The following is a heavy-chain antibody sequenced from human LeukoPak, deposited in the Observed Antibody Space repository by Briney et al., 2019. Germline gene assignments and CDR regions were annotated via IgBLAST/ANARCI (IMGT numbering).Heavy chain of an antibody. Sequence: PSETLSLTCSVSSDSTNTYYWSWVRQSPGKGLEWIGHIYHSGSTDYNPSFKGRVTISIDMSKKECSLRLTSVTVAATAMYYCVRLRWELLAPYFDHWGQGAFVIVSS. D-gene: IGHD2-15*01. CDR1: SDSTNTYY. CDR2: IYHSGST. V-gene: IGHV4-59*01. CDR3: VRLRWELLAPYFDH. J-gene: IGHJ4*02.